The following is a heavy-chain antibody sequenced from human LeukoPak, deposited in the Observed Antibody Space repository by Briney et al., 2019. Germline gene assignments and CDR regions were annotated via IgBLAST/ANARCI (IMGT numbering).Heavy chain of an antibody. V-gene: IGHV3-23*01. D-gene: IGHD3-9*01. CDR1: GFTFSNYA. J-gene: IGHJ4*02. CDR3: AKASTRDTGYYFDS. CDR2: IRYNIENT. Sequence: AGGSLGLSCAASGFTFSNYAMGWVRQAPGKGPEWVSSIRYNIENTHYADAVQGRFTISRDNSKNTLYLQMNSLRAEDTARYYCAKASTRDTGYYFDSWGQGTLVSVSS.